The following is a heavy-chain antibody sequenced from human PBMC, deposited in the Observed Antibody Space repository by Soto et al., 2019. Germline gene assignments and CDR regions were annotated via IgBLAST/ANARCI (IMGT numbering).Heavy chain of an antibody. CDR3: ARAEVVVDYYGIDV. V-gene: IGHV3-33*01. Sequence: GGSLRLSCAASGFTFSTYGMHWVRQAPGKGLEWVAVIWYDGTNKYYVDSVKGRFTISRDNSKNTLYLQMNSLRVEDTAVYYCARAEVVVDYYGIDVWGQGTTVTVYS. CDR2: IWYDGTNK. CDR1: GFTFSTYG. J-gene: IGHJ6*02.